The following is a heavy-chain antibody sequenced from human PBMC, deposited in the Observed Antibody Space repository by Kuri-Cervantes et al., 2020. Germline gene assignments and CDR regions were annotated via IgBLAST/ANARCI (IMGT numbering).Heavy chain of an antibody. CDR2: MNPNSGNT. J-gene: IGHJ6*03. V-gene: IGHV1-8*02. D-gene: IGHD3-3*01. CDR1: GGTFSSYA. Sequence: ASVKVSCKASGGTFSSYAISWVRQATGQGLEWMGWMNPNSGNTGYAQKFQGRVTMTRNTSISTAYMELSSLRSEDTAVYYCARGSSYYDFWSGYSWAAANYYYYYYMDVWGKGTTVTVSS. CDR3: ARGSSYYDFWSGYSWAAANYYYYYYMDV.